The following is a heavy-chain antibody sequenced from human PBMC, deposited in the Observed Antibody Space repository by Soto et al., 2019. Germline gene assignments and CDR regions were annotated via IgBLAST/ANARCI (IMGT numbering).Heavy chain of an antibody. CDR3: ARDKTTGLFDY. CDR1: GGSFSGYY. V-gene: IGHV4-34*01. Sequence: QVQLQQWGAGLLKPSETLSLTCAVYGGSFSGYYWTWIRQPPGTGLEWIGEINHSGSTNYNPSLKRRVTISGDTSKNQFSLKLTSVTAADTAVYYCARDKTTGLFDYWGQGTLVTVSS. J-gene: IGHJ4*02. D-gene: IGHD1-7*01. CDR2: INHSGST.